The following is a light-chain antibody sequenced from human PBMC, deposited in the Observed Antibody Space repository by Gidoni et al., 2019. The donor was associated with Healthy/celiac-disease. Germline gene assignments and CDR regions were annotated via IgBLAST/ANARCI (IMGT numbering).Light chain of an antibody. J-gene: IGKJ1*01. Sequence: DIQMTQSPSSLSASVGDRVTITCRASQSISSYLNWYQQKPGKAPKLLIYAASSLQSGVPSSFSGSGSGTDFTLTISSLQPEDFATYYCQQSYSTRPWTFGQXTKVEIK. CDR3: QQSYSTRPWT. V-gene: IGKV1-39*01. CDR1: QSISSY. CDR2: AAS.